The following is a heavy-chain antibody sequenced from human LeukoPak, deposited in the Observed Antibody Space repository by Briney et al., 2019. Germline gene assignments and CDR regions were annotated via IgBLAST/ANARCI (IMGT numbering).Heavy chain of an antibody. J-gene: IGHJ6*02. CDR3: ATTPRGCTNGVCRYYYYYYGMDV. Sequence: ASVKVSCKASGYTFTSYAMHWARQAPGQRLEWMGWINAGNGNTKYSQKFQGRVTMTEDTSTDTAYMELSSLRSEDTAVYYCATTPRGCTNGVCRYYYYYYGMDVWGQGTTVTVSS. CDR1: GYTFTSYA. D-gene: IGHD2-8*01. V-gene: IGHV1-3*01. CDR2: INAGNGNT.